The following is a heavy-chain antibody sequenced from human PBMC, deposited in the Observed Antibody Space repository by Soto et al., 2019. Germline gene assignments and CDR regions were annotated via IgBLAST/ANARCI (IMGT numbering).Heavy chain of an antibody. J-gene: IGHJ4*02. CDR3: ARDQGIAARLFDY. V-gene: IGHV1-46*01. Sequence: ASVKVSCKAPGYTFTSSYMHWVRQAPGQGLEWMGMINPSGGSTTYAQKFQGRVTMTRDTSTSTVYMELSSLRSEDTAVFYCARDQGIAARLFDYWGQGTLVTVSS. D-gene: IGHD6-6*01. CDR2: INPSGGST. CDR1: GYTFTSSY.